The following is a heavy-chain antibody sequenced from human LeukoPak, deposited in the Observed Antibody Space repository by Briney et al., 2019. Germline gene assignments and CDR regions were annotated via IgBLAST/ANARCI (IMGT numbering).Heavy chain of an antibody. CDR1: GFTFTNYG. J-gene: IGHJ4*02. D-gene: IGHD3-10*01. CDR2: ISMTGGST. Sequence: PGGSLRLSCVASGFTFTNYGMSWVRQAPGKGLEWLSGISMTGGSTYYPDSVKGRFTISRDSSKNTLYLQMNSLRAEDSAVYYCARDPRIQGYPYGTVLDYWGQGTLVTVSA. V-gene: IGHV3-23*01. CDR3: ARDPRIQGYPYGTVLDY.